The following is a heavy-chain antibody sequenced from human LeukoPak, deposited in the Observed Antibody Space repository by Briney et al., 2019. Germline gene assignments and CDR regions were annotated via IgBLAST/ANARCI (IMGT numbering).Heavy chain of an antibody. CDR3: ARASTIFGVRRANWFDP. J-gene: IGHJ5*02. V-gene: IGHV3-23*01. Sequence: PGGSLRLSCAASGFTFSSYAMSWVRQAPGKGLEWVSAISGSGGSTYYADSVKGRFTISRDNSKNTLYLQMNSLRAEDTAVYYCARASTIFGVRRANWFDPWGQGTLVTVSS. CDR1: GFTFSSYA. CDR2: ISGSGGST. D-gene: IGHD3-3*01.